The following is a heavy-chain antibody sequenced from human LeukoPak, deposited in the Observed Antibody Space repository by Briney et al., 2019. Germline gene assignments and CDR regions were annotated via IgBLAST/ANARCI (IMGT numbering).Heavy chain of an antibody. J-gene: IGHJ4*02. CDR3: AKPSGSGVDY. V-gene: IGHV3-30*02. CDR2: IRSDGYHT. D-gene: IGHD1-26*01. Sequence: GGSLRLSCGASGFIFDTHDMHWVRQAPGKGLEWVAFIRSDGYHTYYADSVKGRFTITRDNSKNTLYLQMNSLRLEDMALYYCAKPSGSGVDYWGRGTLVTVSS. CDR1: GFIFDTHD.